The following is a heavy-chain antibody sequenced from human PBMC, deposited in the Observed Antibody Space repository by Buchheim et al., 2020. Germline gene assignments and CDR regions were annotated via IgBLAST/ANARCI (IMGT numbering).Heavy chain of an antibody. J-gene: IGHJ4*02. D-gene: IGHD4-17*01. CDR1: GFTFRNYG. Sequence: QVQLVESGGGVVQPGRSLRLSCAASGFTFRNYGLHWVRQAPGKGLEWVAFISYDVLDTYYTDSVKGRFPISSDTSKNTLYFQMNSLRAEDTAVYYCATFAGDYEDYWGQGTL. CDR2: ISYDVLDT. V-gene: IGHV3-30*14. CDR3: ATFAGDYEDY.